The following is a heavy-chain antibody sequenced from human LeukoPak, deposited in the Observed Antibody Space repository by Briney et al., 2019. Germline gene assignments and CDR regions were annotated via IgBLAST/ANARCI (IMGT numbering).Heavy chain of an antibody. J-gene: IGHJ6*03. Sequence: SETLSLTCTVSGGSISSSSYYWGWIRQPPGKGLEWIGSIFYSGNTHYNPSLKSPVTISIDTSKNQFSLKVSSVTAADTAVYYCARAIYTSQQGYYYYYMDVWGKGTTVTVSS. D-gene: IGHD2-2*01. V-gene: IGHV4-39*07. CDR2: IFYSGNT. CDR3: ARAIYTSQQGYYYYYMDV. CDR1: GGSISSSSYY.